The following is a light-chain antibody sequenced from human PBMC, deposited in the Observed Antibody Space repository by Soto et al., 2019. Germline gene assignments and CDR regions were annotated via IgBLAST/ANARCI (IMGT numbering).Light chain of an antibody. CDR2: KAS. CDR1: QSISSW. Sequence: DIQMTQSPSTLSASVGDRVTITCRASQSISSWLAWYQQKPGKAPKLLIYKASSVESGVPSRFSGSGSGTEFTLSISSLQPDSFATYYCQLYNSYSPTFGQGTKVEIK. CDR3: QLYNSYSPT. J-gene: IGKJ1*01. V-gene: IGKV1-5*03.